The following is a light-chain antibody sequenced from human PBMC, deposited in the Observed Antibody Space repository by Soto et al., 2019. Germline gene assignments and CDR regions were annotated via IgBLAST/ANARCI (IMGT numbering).Light chain of an antibody. Sequence: DIVLTQSPATLSLSPGERATLSCRASQSVSSYLVWYQQKPGQSPRLLIYDASNRATGIPDRFSGSGSGTDFTLTISRLEXEDFAVYYCQQYGSSPLTFGGGTKVDIK. J-gene: IGKJ4*01. CDR3: QQYGSSPLT. V-gene: IGKV3-20*01. CDR2: DAS. CDR1: QSVSSY.